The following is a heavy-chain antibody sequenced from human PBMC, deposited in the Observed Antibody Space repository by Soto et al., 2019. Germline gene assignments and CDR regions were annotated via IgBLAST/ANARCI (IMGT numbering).Heavy chain of an antibody. J-gene: IGHJ6*03. CDR2: ASAFTSKT. D-gene: IGHD4-17*01. CDR3: ARGGGYHGDRRHRYYYLDV. V-gene: IGHV1-18*01. CDR1: GYTFTTYG. Sequence: QVQLVQSGAEVKKPGASVKVSCRTSGYTFTTYGITWVRQAPGQGLEYMGWASAFTSKTYYVQKFQGRVTMTTEASTGTAYLELKSLRYDDTAVYYCARGGGYHGDRRHRYYYLDVWGKGTTVTVSS.